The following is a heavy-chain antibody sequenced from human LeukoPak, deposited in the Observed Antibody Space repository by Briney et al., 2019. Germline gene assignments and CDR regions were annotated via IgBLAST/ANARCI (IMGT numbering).Heavy chain of an antibody. CDR3: AKDNSSGWRGNYYYYMDV. V-gene: IGHV3-43D*03. J-gene: IGHJ6*03. CDR1: GFTFDDYA. CDR2: ISWDGGST. Sequence: PGGSLRLSCAASGFTFDDYAMHWVRQAPGKGLEWVSLISWDGGSTYYADSVKGRFTISRDNSENSLYLQMNSLRAEDTALYYCAKDNSSGWRGNYYYYMDVWGKGTTVTVSS. D-gene: IGHD6-19*01.